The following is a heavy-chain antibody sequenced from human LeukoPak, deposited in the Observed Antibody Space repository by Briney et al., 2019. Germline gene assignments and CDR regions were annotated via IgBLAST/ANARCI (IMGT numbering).Heavy chain of an antibody. J-gene: IGHJ4*02. CDR2: INPNSGGT. Sequence: ASVKVSCKASGYTFTGYYIHWVRQAPGQGLEWMGWINPNSGGTNYAQTFQGRVTMTRGTSISTAYMEVSSLTSDDTAVYYCATNSTYWGQGTLVTVSS. CDR3: ATNSTY. CDR1: GYTFTGYY. V-gene: IGHV1-2*02. D-gene: IGHD5-24*01.